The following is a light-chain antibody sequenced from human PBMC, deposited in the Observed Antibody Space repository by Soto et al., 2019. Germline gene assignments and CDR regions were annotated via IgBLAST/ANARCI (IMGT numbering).Light chain of an antibody. CDR3: KSYEGSNIYV. CDR1: SSDVGGYNY. CDR2: EVN. J-gene: IGLJ1*01. Sequence: QSVLTQPPSASGSPGQSVTISCTGTSSDVGGYNYVSWYQQHPGKAPKLMIYEVNKRPSGVPDRFSGSKSGNTASLTVSGLQAGDEADYYCKSYEGSNIYVFGTGTKVTVL. V-gene: IGLV2-8*01.